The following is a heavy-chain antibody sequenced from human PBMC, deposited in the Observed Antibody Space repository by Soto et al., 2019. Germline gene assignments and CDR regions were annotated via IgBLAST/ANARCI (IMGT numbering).Heavy chain of an antibody. CDR2: IWYDGSNK. CDR3: ARDARYYDILGGMDV. Sequence: QVHLMESGGGVVQPGRSLRLSCAASGFTFSSYGMHWVRQAPGKGLEWVAVIWYDGSNKYYADSVKGRFTISRDNSKNTLYLQMNSLRAEDTAVYYCARDARYYDILGGMDVWGQGTTVTVSS. V-gene: IGHV3-33*01. D-gene: IGHD3-9*01. CDR1: GFTFSSYG. J-gene: IGHJ6*02.